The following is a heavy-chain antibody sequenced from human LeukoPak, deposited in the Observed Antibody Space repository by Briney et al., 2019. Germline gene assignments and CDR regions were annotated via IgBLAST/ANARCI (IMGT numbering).Heavy chain of an antibody. D-gene: IGHD3-22*01. CDR1: GLTFGNYA. Sequence: GGSLRLSCAASGLTFGNYAMTWVRQAPGKGLEWVSTISGNGHDTFYADSVKGRLSISRDNSKSTHYLQMNSLRAEDTAVYYCARGGGYDSSGYVFGYWGQGTLVTVSS. V-gene: IGHV3-23*01. CDR2: ISGNGHDT. CDR3: ARGGGYDSSGYVFGY. J-gene: IGHJ4*02.